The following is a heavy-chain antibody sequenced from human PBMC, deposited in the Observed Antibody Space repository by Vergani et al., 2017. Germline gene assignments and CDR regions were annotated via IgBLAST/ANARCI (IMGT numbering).Heavy chain of an antibody. CDR3: ARDRNYDILASPNYYFDY. J-gene: IGHJ4*02. D-gene: IGHD3-9*01. CDR2: IIPIFGTA. V-gene: IGHV1-69*01. Sequence: QVQLVQSGAEVKKPGSSVKVSCKASGGTFSSYAISWVRQAPGQGLEWMGGIIPIFGTANYAQKFQGRVTITADESTGTAYMELSSLRSEDTAVYYCARDRNYDILASPNYYFDYWGQGTLVTVSS. CDR1: GGTFSSYA.